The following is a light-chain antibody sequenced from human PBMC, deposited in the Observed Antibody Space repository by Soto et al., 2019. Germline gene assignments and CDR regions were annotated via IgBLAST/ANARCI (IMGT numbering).Light chain of an antibody. Sequence: DIQMTQSPSSLCASVGDRVTITCRASQSISTYLNWYQQKLGKAPKLLISGASSLQGGVPSRFSGSGSGTDFTLTISSLQPEDFATYYCQQGSFTLTFGGGTNLEIK. V-gene: IGKV1-39*01. J-gene: IGKJ4*01. CDR1: QSISTY. CDR3: QQGSFTLT. CDR2: GAS.